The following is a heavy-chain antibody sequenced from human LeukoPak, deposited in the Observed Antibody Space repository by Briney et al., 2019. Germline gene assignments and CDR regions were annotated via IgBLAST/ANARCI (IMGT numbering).Heavy chain of an antibody. CDR3: GRDSEQSGYLDAFDI. Sequence: ASVKVSCKASGYTFTGYYMHWVRQAPGQGLEWMGWINPNSGGTNYAQKFQGRVTMTRDTSISTAYMELSRLRSDDTAVYYCGRDSEQSGYLDAFDIWGQGTMATVSS. V-gene: IGHV1-2*02. CDR1: GYTFTGYY. CDR2: INPNSGGT. J-gene: IGHJ3*02. D-gene: IGHD3-22*01.